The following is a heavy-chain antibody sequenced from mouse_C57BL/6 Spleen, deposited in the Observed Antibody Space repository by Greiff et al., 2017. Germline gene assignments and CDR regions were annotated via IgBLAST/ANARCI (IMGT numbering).Heavy chain of an antibody. J-gene: IGHJ3*01. CDR3: ARFITTVVEKAWFAY. CDR1: GYTFTSYW. CDR2: IDPNSGGT. D-gene: IGHD1-1*01. Sequence: QVQLQQSGAELVKPGASVKLSCKASGYTFTSYWMHWVKQRPGRGLEWIGRIDPNSGGTKYNEKFKSKATLTVDKPSSTAYMQLSSLTSEDSAVYYCARFITTVVEKAWFAYWGQGTLVTVSA. V-gene: IGHV1-72*01.